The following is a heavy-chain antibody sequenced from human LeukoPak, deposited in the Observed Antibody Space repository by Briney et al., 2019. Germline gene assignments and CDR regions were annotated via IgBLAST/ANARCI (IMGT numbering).Heavy chain of an antibody. CDR1: GFTFSSYA. D-gene: IGHD1-26*01. J-gene: IGHJ4*02. CDR2: ISGSGGST. Sequence: GGSLRLSCAASGFTFSSYAMSWVRQAPGKGLEWVSAISGSGGSTYYADSVKGRFTISRDNSKNTLYLQMNSLRAEDTAVYYCAKARLIVGATANFDYWGQGTLVTVSS. V-gene: IGHV3-23*01. CDR3: AKARLIVGATANFDY.